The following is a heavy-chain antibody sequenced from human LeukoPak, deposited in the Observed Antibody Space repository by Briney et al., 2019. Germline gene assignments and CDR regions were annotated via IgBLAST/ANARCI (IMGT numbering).Heavy chain of an antibody. Sequence: SQTLSLTCTVSGGSISSGGYYWSWIRQPPGKGLERIGYIYHSGSTYYNPSLKSRVTISVDRSKNQFSLKLSSVTAADTAVYYCARTYIALNDYYYYYMDVWGKGTTVTVSS. CDR1: GGSISSGGYY. CDR2: IYHSGST. J-gene: IGHJ6*03. D-gene: IGHD6-13*01. V-gene: IGHV4-30-2*01. CDR3: ARTYIALNDYYYYYMDV.